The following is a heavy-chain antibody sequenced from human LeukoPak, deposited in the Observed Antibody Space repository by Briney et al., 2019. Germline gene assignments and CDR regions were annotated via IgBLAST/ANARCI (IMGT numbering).Heavy chain of an antibody. CDR1: GFTFSSYW. J-gene: IGHJ4*02. V-gene: IGHV3-74*01. D-gene: IGHD3-3*01. CDR3: ARDFFVDFWSGYYDFDY. CDR2: INSDGSST. Sequence: GGSLRLSCAASGFTFSSYWMHWVRQAPGKGLVWVSRINSDGSSTSYADSVKGRFTISRDNAKNTLYLQMNSLRAEDTAVYYCARDFFVDFWSGYYDFDYWGQGTLVTGSS.